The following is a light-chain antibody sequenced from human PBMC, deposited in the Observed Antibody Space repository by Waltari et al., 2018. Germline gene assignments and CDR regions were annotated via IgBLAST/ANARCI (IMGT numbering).Light chain of an antibody. J-gene: IGLJ3*02. CDR1: RLDDKN. V-gene: IGLV3-1*01. CDR3: QAWDSSTAV. Sequence: SYELTQPPSLSVSRGQSATITCSGDRLDDKNVCWYQQKPGQSPVLVMYQERKRPSGIPERFSGSNSGNTATLTISAAQGMDEADYYCQAWDSSTAVFGGGSKLTVL. CDR2: QER.